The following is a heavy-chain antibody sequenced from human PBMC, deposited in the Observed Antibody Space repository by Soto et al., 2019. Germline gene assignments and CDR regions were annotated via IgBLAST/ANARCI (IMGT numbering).Heavy chain of an antibody. Sequence: PGGSLRLSCAASGFTVSNYAMSWVRQAPGKGLEWVSGISVSGGSTYYADSVKGRFTISRDNSKNTLYVQMNSLRVDDTAVYYCAKDAGSVCSGGSCYFQALDSWGQGTLVTVSS. CDR2: ISVSGGST. CDR1: GFTVSNYA. J-gene: IGHJ4*02. D-gene: IGHD2-15*01. V-gene: IGHV3-23*01. CDR3: AKDAGSVCSGGSCYFQALDS.